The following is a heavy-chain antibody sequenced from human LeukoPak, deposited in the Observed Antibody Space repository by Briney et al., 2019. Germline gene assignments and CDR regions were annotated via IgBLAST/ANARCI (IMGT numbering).Heavy chain of an antibody. D-gene: IGHD3-3*01. Sequence: QPGGSLRLSCAASGFTVSSNYMSWVRQAPGKGLEWVGNIKKDGSEKYYMDSVKGRFTISRDNAKNSLYLQMNSLRAEDTAVYYCAREMDFWSGSDAHYYYFMDVWGKGTTVTVSS. J-gene: IGHJ6*03. CDR3: AREMDFWSGSDAHYYYFMDV. CDR2: IKKDGSEK. V-gene: IGHV3-7*01. CDR1: GFTVSSNY.